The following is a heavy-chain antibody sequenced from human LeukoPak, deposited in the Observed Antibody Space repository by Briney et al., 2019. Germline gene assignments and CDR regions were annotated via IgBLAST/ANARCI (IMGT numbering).Heavy chain of an antibody. V-gene: IGHV1-18*01. CDR1: GGTFSSYA. CDR2: ISAYNGDT. CDR3: AREHSGYDTFFDY. Sequence: GASVKVSCKASGGTFSSYAISWVRQAPGQGLEWMGWISAYNGDTNYAQKLQGRVTMTTDTSTSTAYMELRSLRSDDTAVYYCAREHSGYDTFFDYWGQGTLVTVSS. J-gene: IGHJ4*02. D-gene: IGHD5-12*01.